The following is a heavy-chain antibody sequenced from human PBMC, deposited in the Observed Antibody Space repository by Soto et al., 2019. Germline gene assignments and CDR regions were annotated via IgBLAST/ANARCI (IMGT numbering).Heavy chain of an antibody. CDR3: ARGGYCNSATCYRPGDY. D-gene: IGHD2-2*01. Sequence: QVQLVQSGAEVKKPGSSVRVSCTATGATFSSYTVDWVRQAPGQGLEWMARIIPILGIANYAQKFQGRLTITADKSTTTAYMEVSSLRSEDTAVYYCARGGYCNSATCYRPGDYWGQGTLVTVSS. V-gene: IGHV1-69*02. CDR1: GATFSSYT. J-gene: IGHJ4*02. CDR2: IIPILGIA.